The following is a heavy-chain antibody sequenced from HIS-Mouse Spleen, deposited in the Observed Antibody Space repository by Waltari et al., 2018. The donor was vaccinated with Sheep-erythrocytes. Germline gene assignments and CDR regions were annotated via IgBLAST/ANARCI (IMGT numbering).Heavy chain of an antibody. V-gene: IGHV3-21*01. CDR3: AREFWSGYYTDYYYYGMDV. Sequence: EVQLVESGGGLVKPGGSLRLSCAASGFTFSSYSMNWVRQAPGKGVEWVSSISCSSSYIYYADSVKGRFTISRDNAKNSLYLQMNSLRAEDTAVYYCAREFWSGYYTDYYYYGMDVWGQGTTVTVSS. CDR1: GFTFSSYS. CDR2: ISCSSSYI. D-gene: IGHD3-3*01. J-gene: IGHJ6*02.